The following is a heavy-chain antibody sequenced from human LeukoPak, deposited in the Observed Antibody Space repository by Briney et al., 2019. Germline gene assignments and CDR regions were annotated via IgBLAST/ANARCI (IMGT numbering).Heavy chain of an antibody. Sequence: GASVKVSCKASGYTFTGYYMHWVRQAPGQGLEWMGWINPNSGGTNYAQKFQGRVTMTRDTSISTAYMELSRLRSDDTAVYYCARVIGGTVRGVIIALDYWGQGTLVTVSS. CDR1: GYTFTGYY. J-gene: IGHJ4*02. CDR2: INPNSGGT. D-gene: IGHD3-10*01. V-gene: IGHV1-2*02. CDR3: ARVIGGTVRGVIIALDY.